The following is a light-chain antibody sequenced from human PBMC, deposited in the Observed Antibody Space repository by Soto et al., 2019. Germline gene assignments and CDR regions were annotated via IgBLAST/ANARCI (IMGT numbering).Light chain of an antibody. CDR1: SSNIESNY. CDR2: RNN. V-gene: IGLV1-47*01. J-gene: IGLJ2*01. Sequence: QSVLTQPPSASGTPGQRVTISCSGSSSNIESNYVYWYLQLPGTAPKLLIYRNNQRPSGVPDRFSGSKSGTSASLAISGLRSEDEADYYCAAWDDSLSGVVFGGGTKLTVL. CDR3: AAWDDSLSGVV.